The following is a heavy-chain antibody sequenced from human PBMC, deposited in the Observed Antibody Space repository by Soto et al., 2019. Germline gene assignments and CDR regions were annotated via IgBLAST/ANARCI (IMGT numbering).Heavy chain of an antibody. CDR3: ARGYYYDPPPGYFDY. CDR1: GYTFTSYG. J-gene: IGHJ4*02. CDR2: ISAYNGNP. Sequence: QVQLVQSGAAVKKPGASVKVSCKASGYTFTSYGISWVRQAPGQGLEWMGWISAYNGNPNYAQKLQGRVTMTADTSTSTAYMELRSLRSDDTAVYYCARGYYYDPPPGYFDYWGQGTLVTVSS. V-gene: IGHV1-18*01. D-gene: IGHD3-22*01.